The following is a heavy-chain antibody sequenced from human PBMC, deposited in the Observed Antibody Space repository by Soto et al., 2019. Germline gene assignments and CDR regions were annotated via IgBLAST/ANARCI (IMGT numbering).Heavy chain of an antibody. J-gene: IGHJ6*02. CDR1: GFTVSSNY. CDR3: ARDRVAAAAFIPYYYYGMDV. V-gene: IGHV3-66*01. D-gene: IGHD6-13*01. CDR2: IYSGGST. Sequence: GGSLRLSCAASGFTVSSNYMSWVRQAPGKGLEWVSVIYSGGSTYYADSVKGRFTISRDNSKNTLYLQMNSLRAEDTAVYYCARDRVAAAAFIPYYYYGMDVWGQGTTVTVSS.